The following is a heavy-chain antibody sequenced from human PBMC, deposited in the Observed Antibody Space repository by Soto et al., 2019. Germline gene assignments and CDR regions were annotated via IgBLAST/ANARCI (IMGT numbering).Heavy chain of an antibody. D-gene: IGHD1-7*01. J-gene: IGHJ6*03. Sequence: TSETLSLTCTVSGGSISSYYWSWIRQPPGKGLEWIGYIYYSGSTNYNPSLKSRVTISVDTSKNQFSLKLSSVTAADTAVYYCARGPKHRNWNYLEDYYYMDVWGKGTTVTVSS. CDR3: ARGPKHRNWNYLEDYYYMDV. V-gene: IGHV4-59*01. CDR2: IYYSGST. CDR1: GGSISSYY.